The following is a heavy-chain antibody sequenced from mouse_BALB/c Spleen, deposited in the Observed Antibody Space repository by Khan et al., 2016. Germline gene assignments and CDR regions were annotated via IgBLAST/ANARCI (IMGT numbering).Heavy chain of an antibody. V-gene: IGHV4-1*02. CDR2: INPDSSTI. J-gene: IGHJ2*01. CDR1: GFDSSRYW. D-gene: IGHD1-1*01. Sequence: EVKLLESGGGLVQPVGSLKLSFAASGFDSSRYWMSWVRQAPGKGLEWIGEINPDSSTINYTPSLKYKFIISRDNAKNTLYLQMSKVRSTVTAPSDCARLGYYGYLDYWGQGNTLTVSS. CDR3: ARLGYYGYLDY.